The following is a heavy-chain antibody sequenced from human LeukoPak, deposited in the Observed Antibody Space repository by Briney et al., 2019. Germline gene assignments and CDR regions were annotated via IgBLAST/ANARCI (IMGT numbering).Heavy chain of an antibody. CDR1: GGSFSGYY. J-gene: IGHJ6*02. D-gene: IGHD3-22*01. V-gene: IGHV4-34*01. CDR2: INHSGST. Sequence: SETLSLTCAVYGGSFSGYYWSWIRQPPGKGLEWIGEINHSGSTNYNPSLKSRVTISVDTSKNQFSLKLSSVTAADTAVYYCARLYYYDSSGYRAPRYYYYYYGMDVWGQGTTVTVSS. CDR3: ARLYYYDSSGYRAPRYYYYYYGMDV.